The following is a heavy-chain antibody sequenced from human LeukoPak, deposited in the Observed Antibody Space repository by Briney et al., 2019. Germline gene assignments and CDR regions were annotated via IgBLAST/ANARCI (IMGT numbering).Heavy chain of an antibody. J-gene: IGHJ4*02. CDR2: ISGSGGST. CDR3: AKASQPLLWFGESFDY. Sequence: GGSLRLSCAASGFTFSSYAMSWVRQAPGKGLEWVSAISGSGGSTHYADSVKGRFTISRDNSKNTLYLQMNSLRAEDTAVHYCAKASQPLLWFGESFDYWGQGTLVTVSS. V-gene: IGHV3-23*01. CDR1: GFTFSSYA. D-gene: IGHD3-10*01.